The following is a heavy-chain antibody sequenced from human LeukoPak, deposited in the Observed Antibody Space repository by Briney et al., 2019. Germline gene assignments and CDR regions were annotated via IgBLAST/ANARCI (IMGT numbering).Heavy chain of an antibody. Sequence: SVKVSCKASGGTFSSYAISWVRQAPGQGLEWMGGIIPIFGTANYAQKFQGRVTITADKSTSTAYMELSSLRSEDTAVYYCARDVNYDSRWSCADYWGQGTLVTVSS. J-gene: IGHJ4*02. D-gene: IGHD3-22*01. CDR3: ARDVNYDSRWSCADY. CDR1: GGTFSSYA. CDR2: IIPIFGTA. V-gene: IGHV1-69*06.